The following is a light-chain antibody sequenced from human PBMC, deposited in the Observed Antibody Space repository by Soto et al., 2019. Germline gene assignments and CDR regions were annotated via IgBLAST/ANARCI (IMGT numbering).Light chain of an antibody. CDR2: GAS. CDR1: QSVDIS. J-gene: IGKJ1*01. Sequence: EIVMTQSPATLSVYPGERATLSCRASQSVDISLAWYQQKPGQAPRLLIFGASTRATGIPDRFSGSGSGTDFTLTISRLEPDDFAVYYCQQYGSSGTFGQGTKVDIK. V-gene: IGKV3-20*01. CDR3: QQYGSSGT.